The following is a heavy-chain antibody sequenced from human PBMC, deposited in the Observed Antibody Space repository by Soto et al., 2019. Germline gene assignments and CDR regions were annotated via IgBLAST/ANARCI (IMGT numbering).Heavy chain of an antibody. CDR3: ARWTSYNDDKSGYLDY. Sequence: PGGSLRLSGAASGFTFSGHGMHWVRQAPGKGLEWVAVIAYDGSRQYYGDSVKGRFTISRDNSKNTLDLQMNSLRGEDTAVYYCARWTSYNDDKSGYLDYWGQGTPVTVSS. V-gene: IGHV3-33*05. CDR2: IAYDGSRQ. CDR1: GFTFSGHG. D-gene: IGHD3-22*01. J-gene: IGHJ4*02.